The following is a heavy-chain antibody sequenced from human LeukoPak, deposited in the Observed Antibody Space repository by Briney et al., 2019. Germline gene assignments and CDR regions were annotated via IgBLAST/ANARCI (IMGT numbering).Heavy chain of an antibody. CDR2: INPNSGGT. Sequence: GASVKVSCKASGYTFTGYYMHWVRQAPGQGLEWMGWINPNSGGTNYAQKFQGRVTMTRDTSISTAYMELSRLRSDDTAVYYCARLHDSSGYYYYFDYWGQGTLVTVSS. CDR3: ARLHDSSGYYYYFDY. V-gene: IGHV1-2*02. J-gene: IGHJ4*02. CDR1: GYTFTGYY. D-gene: IGHD3-22*01.